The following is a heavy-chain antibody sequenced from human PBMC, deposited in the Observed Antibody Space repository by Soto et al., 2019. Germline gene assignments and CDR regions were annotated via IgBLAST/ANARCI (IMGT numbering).Heavy chain of an antibody. Sequence: GASVKVSCKASGYTFTSYGISWVRQAPGQGLEWMGWISAYNGNTNYAQKLQGRVTMTTDTSTSTAYMELRSLRSDGTAVYYCARSPLGPYYDILTGPFDYWGQGTLVTVSS. J-gene: IGHJ4*02. V-gene: IGHV1-18*01. CDR3: ARSPLGPYYDILTGPFDY. CDR1: GYTFTSYG. D-gene: IGHD3-9*01. CDR2: ISAYNGNT.